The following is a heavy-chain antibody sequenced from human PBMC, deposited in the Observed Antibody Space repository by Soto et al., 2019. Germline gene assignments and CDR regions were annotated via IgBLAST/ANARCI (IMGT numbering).Heavy chain of an antibody. CDR2: IGVGSGNR. Sequence: SVKVSCKASGFTFTSSAVQWVRQARGQRLEWIGWIGVGSGNRHYAQKFQERVTITRDMSTNTAYMELSSLRSEDTAVYYCARAPPGDYDILTGYRYYYYYGMDVWGQGTTVTVSS. V-gene: IGHV1-58*01. CDR3: ARAPPGDYDILTGYRYYYYYGMDV. CDR1: GFTFTSSA. J-gene: IGHJ6*02. D-gene: IGHD3-9*01.